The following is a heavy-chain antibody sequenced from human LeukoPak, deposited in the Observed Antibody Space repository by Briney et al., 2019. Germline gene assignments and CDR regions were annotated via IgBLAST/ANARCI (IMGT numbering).Heavy chain of an antibody. Sequence: SETLSLTCTVSGGSISSGSYYWSWIRQPAGKGLEWIGSIYYSGSTYYNPSLKSRVTISVDTSKNQFSLKLSSVTAADTAVYYCARGGSYYAWLFWGQGTLVTVSS. CDR1: GGSISSGSYY. V-gene: IGHV4-39*01. J-gene: IGHJ4*02. D-gene: IGHD1-26*01. CDR3: ARGGSYYAWLF. CDR2: IYYSGST.